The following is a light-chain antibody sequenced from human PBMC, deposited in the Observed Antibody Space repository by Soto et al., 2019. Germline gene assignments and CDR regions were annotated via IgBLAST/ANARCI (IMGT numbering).Light chain of an antibody. CDR3: QQYYSTPRT. Sequence: IVMTQSPASLAVSLGERATINCKSSQSVLYSSNNKNYLAWYQQKPGQPPKLLIYWASTRESGVPDRFSGSGSGTDFTLTISSLQAEDVAVYYCQQYYSTPRTFGQGTKVDIK. J-gene: IGKJ1*01. CDR1: QSVLYSSNNKNY. V-gene: IGKV4-1*01. CDR2: WAS.